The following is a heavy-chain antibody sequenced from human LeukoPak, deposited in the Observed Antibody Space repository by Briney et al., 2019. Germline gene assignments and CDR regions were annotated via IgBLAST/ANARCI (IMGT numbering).Heavy chain of an antibody. V-gene: IGHV3-23*01. J-gene: IGHJ4*02. D-gene: IGHD1-26*01. CDR1: GFTFSSYA. CDR2: ISGSGGST. CDR3: ARDRWELPLDY. Sequence: GGSLRLSCAASGFTFSSYAMSWVRQAPGKGLEWVSAISGSGGSTYYADSVKDRFTISRDNSKNTLYLQMNSLRAEDTAVYYCARDRWELPLDYWGQGTLVTVSS.